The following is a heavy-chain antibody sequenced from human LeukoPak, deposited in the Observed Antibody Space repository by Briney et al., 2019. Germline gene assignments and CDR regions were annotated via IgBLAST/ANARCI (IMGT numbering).Heavy chain of an antibody. V-gene: IGHV3-30-3*02. Sequence: PGGSLRLSCAASGFTFSSYAMHWVRQAPGKGLEWVAVISYDGSNKYYADSVKGRFTISRDNSKNTLYLQMNSLRAEDTAVYYCASLLRPEKTSGWPSVDYWGQGTLVTVSS. CDR1: GFTFSSYA. D-gene: IGHD6-19*01. CDR2: ISYDGSNK. J-gene: IGHJ4*02. CDR3: ASLLRPEKTSGWPSVDY.